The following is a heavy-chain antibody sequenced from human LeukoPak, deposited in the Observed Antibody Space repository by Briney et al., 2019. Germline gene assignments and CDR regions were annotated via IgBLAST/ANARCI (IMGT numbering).Heavy chain of an antibody. CDR1: GDSVSRNDAG. Sequence: SQTLSLTCAISGDSVSRNDAGWNWIRQSPWRGLEWLGRIYYRSQWYGDDAPSVKGRITINPDTAKNQFSLQLNSVTPEDTALYYCARRPRGVIIKTWFDSWGQGTLVTVSS. V-gene: IGHV6-1*01. CDR3: ARRPRGVIIKTWFDS. D-gene: IGHD3-10*01. J-gene: IGHJ5*01. CDR2: IYYRSQWYG.